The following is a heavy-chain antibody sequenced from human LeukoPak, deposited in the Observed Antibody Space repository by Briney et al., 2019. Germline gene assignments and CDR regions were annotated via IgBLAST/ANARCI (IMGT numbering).Heavy chain of an antibody. V-gene: IGHV1-2*02. CDR3: ARDRLQYVAAAGTRMWFDP. J-gene: IGHJ5*02. CDR1: GYTFTGYY. CDR2: INPNSGGT. Sequence: GGSVKVSCKASGYTFTGYYMHWVRQAPGQGLEWMRWINPNSGGTNYAQKFQGRVTMTRDTSISTAYMELSRLRSDDTAVYYCARDRLQYVAAAGTRMWFDPWGQGTLVTVSS. D-gene: IGHD6-13*01.